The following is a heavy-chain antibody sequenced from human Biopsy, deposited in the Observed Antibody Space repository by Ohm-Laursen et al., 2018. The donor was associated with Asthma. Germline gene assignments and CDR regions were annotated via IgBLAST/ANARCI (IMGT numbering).Heavy chain of an antibody. V-gene: IGHV1-69*13. CDR2: INSVFGTT. J-gene: IGHJ4*02. D-gene: IGHD2-2*01. CDR1: GGTLNTYV. Sequence: SVKVSCKSLGGTLNTYVIGWVRQAPGQGLEWMGGINSVFGTTTYPQKFQDRVTITADDSTSTVYVELSSLRSEDTAVYYCARKAGSCISRTCYSLDFWGQGTLVTVSS. CDR3: ARKAGSCISRTCYSLDF.